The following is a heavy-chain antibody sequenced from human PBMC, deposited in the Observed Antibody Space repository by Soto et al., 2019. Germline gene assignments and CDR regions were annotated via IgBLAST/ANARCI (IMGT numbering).Heavy chain of an antibody. CDR2: ISWNSGSI. CDR1: GFTFDDYA. J-gene: IGHJ4*02. V-gene: IGHV3-9*01. CDR3: AKSGCGYDHGTFDY. D-gene: IGHD5-12*01. Sequence: EVQLVESGGGLVQPGRSLRLSCAASGFTFDDYAMHWVRQAPGKGLEWVSGISWNSGSIGYADSVKGRFTISRDNAKNSLYLQMNSLRAEDTALYYCAKSGCGYDHGTFDYWGQGTLVTVSS.